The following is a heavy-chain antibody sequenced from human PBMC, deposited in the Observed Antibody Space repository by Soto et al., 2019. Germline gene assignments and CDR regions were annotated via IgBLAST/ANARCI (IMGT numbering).Heavy chain of an antibody. CDR3: ARGGLVLQEGQFDP. J-gene: IGHJ5*02. CDR2: INWNGGST. CDR1: GFTFDDYG. Sequence: PGGSLRLSCAASGFTFDDYGMSWVRQAPGKGLEWVSGINWNGGSTGYADSVKGRFTISRDNAKNSLYLQMNSLGAEDTALYYCARGGLVLQEGQFDPWGQGTLVTVSS. V-gene: IGHV3-20*04. D-gene: IGHD1-26*01.